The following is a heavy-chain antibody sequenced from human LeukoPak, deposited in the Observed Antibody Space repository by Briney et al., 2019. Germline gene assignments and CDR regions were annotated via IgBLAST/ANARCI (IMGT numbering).Heavy chain of an antibody. CDR3: TTGGSGTGLLDY. Sequence: GGSLRLSCAASGLNFNNAWMSWVRQAPGKGLEWVGRIKSKTAGGITDYAAPVKGRFTISRDDSENTLYLKMNSVKTEDIGVYYCTTGGSGTGLLDYWGQGTLVTVSS. CDR1: GLNFNNAW. D-gene: IGHD6-13*01. J-gene: IGHJ4*02. CDR2: IKSKTAGGIT. V-gene: IGHV3-15*05.